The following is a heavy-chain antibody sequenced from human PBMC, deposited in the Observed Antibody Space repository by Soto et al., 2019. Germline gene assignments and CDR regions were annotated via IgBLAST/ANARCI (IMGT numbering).Heavy chain of an antibody. D-gene: IGHD3-16*01. CDR2: INGYTGNT. V-gene: IGHV1-18*01. J-gene: IGHJ6*02. CDR1: GYTFTSYG. CDR3: ARSWVTGKGGMDV. Sequence: ASVKVSCKASGYTFTSYGFSWVRQAPGQGLEWMGWINGYTGNTHYAQKFQGRVTMTTDTSTSTAYMGLWTLISDDTAVYYCARSWVTGKGGMDVWGQGTTVTVSS.